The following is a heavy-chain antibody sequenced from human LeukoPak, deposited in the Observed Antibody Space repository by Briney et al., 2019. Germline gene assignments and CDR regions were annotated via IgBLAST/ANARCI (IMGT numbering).Heavy chain of an antibody. CDR1: GYIFTTYW. CDR2: IYPGDSDT. CDR3: AISAGNGRYSDY. V-gene: IGHV5-51*01. D-gene: IGHD1-26*01. Sequence: GESLKISCKGSGYIFTTYWIAWVRQLPGKGLEWMGIIYPGDSDTRYSPSFQGQVTISADKSISTAYLQWSSVKASDTAMYYCAISAGNGRYSDYWGQGTLVTVSS. J-gene: IGHJ4*02.